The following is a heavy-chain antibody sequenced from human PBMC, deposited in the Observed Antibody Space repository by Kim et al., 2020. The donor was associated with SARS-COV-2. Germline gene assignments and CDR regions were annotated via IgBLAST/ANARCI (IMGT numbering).Heavy chain of an antibody. V-gene: IGHV3-7*04. CDR3: ARLGSSSWNFDY. J-gene: IGHJ4*02. D-gene: IGHD6-13*01. Sequence: YYVDSVKGRFTSSRDNAKNSLYLQMNRLRAEDTAVYYCARLGSSSWNFDYWGQGTLVTVSS.